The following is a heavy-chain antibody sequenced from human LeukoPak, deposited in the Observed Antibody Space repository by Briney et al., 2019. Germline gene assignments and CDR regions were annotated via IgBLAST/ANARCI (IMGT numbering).Heavy chain of an antibody. Sequence: GGSLRLSCAASGFTFSSYAMSWVRQTTGNGLECVSAISGSGGSTYYAASVKGRFTISRDNSKNTLYLQMNSLRAEDTAVYYCAKSNLMVVTAPQDYWGQGTLVTVSS. V-gene: IGHV3-23*01. CDR1: GFTFSSYA. J-gene: IGHJ4*02. CDR3: AKSNLMVVTAPQDY. D-gene: IGHD2-21*02. CDR2: ISGSGGST.